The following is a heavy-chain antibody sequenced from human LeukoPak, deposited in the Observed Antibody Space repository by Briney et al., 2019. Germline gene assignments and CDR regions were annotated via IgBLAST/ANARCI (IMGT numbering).Heavy chain of an antibody. D-gene: IGHD6-6*01. CDR3: ARVMAARREDLNWFDP. Sequence: PSETLSLTCTVSGASISAFHWTWFRQPAGKGLEWIGLIYSSGSTLFNPSLKSRVAMSVDLTKNQLSLKLTSVNAADTAVYYCARVMAARREDLNWFDPWGQGTLVTVSS. V-gene: IGHV4-4*07. CDR2: IYSSGST. CDR1: GASISAFH. J-gene: IGHJ5*02.